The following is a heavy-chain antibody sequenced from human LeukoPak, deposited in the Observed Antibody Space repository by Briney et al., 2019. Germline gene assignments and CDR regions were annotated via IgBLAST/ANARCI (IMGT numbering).Heavy chain of an antibody. CDR2: INHSGST. CDR1: GGYFSDYY. V-gene: IGHV4-34*01. D-gene: IGHD3-22*01. CDR3: AYSSGYQQH. J-gene: IGHJ1*01. Sequence: SETLSLTCAVYGGYFSDYYWSWFRQPPGKGLEWIGEINHSGSTDYNPSLKSRVTTSVVTSKNQFSLKPSSATAADTAVYYCAYSSGYQQHWGQGTLVTVSS.